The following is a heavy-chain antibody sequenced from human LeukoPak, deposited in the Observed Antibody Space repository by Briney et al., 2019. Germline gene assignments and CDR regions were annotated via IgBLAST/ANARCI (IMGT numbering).Heavy chain of an antibody. CDR3: AKEVVAAIPPY. D-gene: IGHD5-12*01. CDR2: ITGSGGTT. J-gene: IGHJ4*02. V-gene: IGHV3-23*01. CDR1: GLTFSSSW. Sequence: GGSLRLSCAVSGLTFSSSWMDWVRQAPGKGLEWVSGITGSGGTTYYADSVKGRFTISRDSSRNTLYLQMNSLRVEDTAVYYCAKEVVAAIPPYWGQGTLVTVSS.